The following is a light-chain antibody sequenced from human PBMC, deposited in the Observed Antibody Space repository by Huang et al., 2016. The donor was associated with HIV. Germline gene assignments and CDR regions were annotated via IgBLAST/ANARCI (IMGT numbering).Light chain of an antibody. CDR1: QDINNY. V-gene: IGKV1-33*01. J-gene: IGKJ5*01. CDR3: QQYANLPIT. Sequence: DIQMTQSPSSLSAFVGDRVTISCQASQDINNYLNLYQQKPGKAPNLLIYAASNLETGVPSRFSGSRSGTDFTLIINSLQPEDIATYYCQQYANLPITFGQGTRLEIK. CDR2: AAS.